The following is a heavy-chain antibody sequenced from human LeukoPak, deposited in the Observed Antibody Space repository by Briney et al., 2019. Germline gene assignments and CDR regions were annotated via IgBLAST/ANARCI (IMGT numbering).Heavy chain of an antibody. CDR3: AKDQQVLRYFDWSMGDYFDY. J-gene: IGHJ4*02. CDR2: ISGSGGST. V-gene: IGHV3-23*01. Sequence: GGSLRLSCAASGFTFSSYAMSWVRQAPGKGLEWVSAISGSGGSTYYADSVRGRFTISRDNSKNTLYLQMNSLRAEDTAVYYCAKDQQVLRYFDWSMGDYFDYWGQGTLVTVSS. CDR1: GFTFSSYA. D-gene: IGHD3-9*01.